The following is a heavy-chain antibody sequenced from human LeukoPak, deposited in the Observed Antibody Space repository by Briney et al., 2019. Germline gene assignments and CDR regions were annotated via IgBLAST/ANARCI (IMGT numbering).Heavy chain of an antibody. V-gene: IGHV3-53*01. D-gene: IGHD3-22*01. J-gene: IGHJ4*02. Sequence: GGSLRLSCAASGFTFGSYWMSWVRQAPGKGLEWVSVIYSGGSTYYADSVKGRFTISRDNSKNTLYLQMNSLRAEDTAVYYCAGGGWYYYDSSGYAPFDYWGQGTLVTVSS. CDR3: AGGGWYYYDSSGYAPFDY. CDR2: IYSGGST. CDR1: GFTFGSYW.